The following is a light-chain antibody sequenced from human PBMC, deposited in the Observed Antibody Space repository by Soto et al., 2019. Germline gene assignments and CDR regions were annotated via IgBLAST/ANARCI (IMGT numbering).Light chain of an antibody. Sequence: EIVLTQSPGTVSLSPGERATLSFMASQSVINNYLAWYQQKPGQAPRLLIYGASNRATGIPDRFSGSGSGTDFTLTISRLEPEDFAVYYCQQYGSSGTFGQGTKVDIK. V-gene: IGKV3-20*01. CDR3: QQYGSSGT. CDR1: QSVINNY. J-gene: IGKJ1*01. CDR2: GAS.